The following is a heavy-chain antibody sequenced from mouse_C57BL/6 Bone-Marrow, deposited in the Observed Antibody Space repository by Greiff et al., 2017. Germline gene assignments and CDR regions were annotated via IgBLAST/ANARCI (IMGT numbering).Heavy chain of an antibody. J-gene: IGHJ3*01. Sequence: QVQLQQPGAELVKPGASVKLSCKASGYTFTSYWMHWVKQRPGQGLEWIGMIHPNSGSTNYNEKFKSKATLTVDNSSSTAYMQLSSLTSEDSAVYYCARSTTVVGRFAYWGQGALVTVSA. CDR2: IHPNSGST. CDR1: GYTFTSYW. D-gene: IGHD1-1*01. CDR3: ARSTTVVGRFAY. V-gene: IGHV1-64*01.